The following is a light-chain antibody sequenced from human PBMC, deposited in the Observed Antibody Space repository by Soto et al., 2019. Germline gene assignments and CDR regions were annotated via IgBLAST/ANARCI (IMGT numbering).Light chain of an antibody. CDR2: NNN. CDR1: SSNIGDNP. CDR3: STWDDTLDAYV. J-gene: IGLJ1*01. Sequence: QSLVPQPPSASAPPGQRVTISCCGGSSNIGDNPVNWYQHLPGAAPTLLIYNNNQRPSGVPDRFSGSKSGASASLAISGLRSEDEADYYCSTWDDTLDAYVFGTGTKVTVL. V-gene: IGLV1-44*01.